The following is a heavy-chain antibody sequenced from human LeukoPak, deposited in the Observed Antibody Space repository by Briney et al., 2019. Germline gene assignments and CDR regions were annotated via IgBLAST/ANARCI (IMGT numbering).Heavy chain of an antibody. CDR1: GFTLSSYE. V-gene: IGHV3-48*03. D-gene: IGHD3-10*01. J-gene: IGHJ6*04. CDR3: ATDGGFRDDRAYYYYGIDV. CDR2: ISRSGSTI. Sequence: GGSLTLSCAASGFTLSSYEMNWVRHAPGKGLEWVSYISRSGSTIYYADSVKSRFTISRDNAKNSLYLQMNSLCAEDTAFFYCATDGGFRDDRAYYYYGIDVWSEGTTLTVSA.